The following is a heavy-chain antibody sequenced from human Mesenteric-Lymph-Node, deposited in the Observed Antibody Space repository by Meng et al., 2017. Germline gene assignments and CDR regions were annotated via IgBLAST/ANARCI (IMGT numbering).Heavy chain of an antibody. Sequence: GESLKISCAASGFTFSSYAMHWVRQAPGKGLEWVAVISYDGSNKYYADSVKGRFTISRDNSKNTLYLQMNSLRAEDTAVYYCARVPYDSSGFYWGQGTRVT. V-gene: IGHV3-30*01. CDR1: GFTFSSYA. CDR3: ARVPYDSSGFY. D-gene: IGHD3-22*01. CDR2: ISYDGSNK. J-gene: IGHJ4*02.